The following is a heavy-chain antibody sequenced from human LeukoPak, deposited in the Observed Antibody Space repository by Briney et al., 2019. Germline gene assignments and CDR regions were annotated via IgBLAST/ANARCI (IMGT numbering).Heavy chain of an antibody. CDR3: ARGSGYYFSNWLDP. D-gene: IGHD3-22*01. V-gene: IGHV3-20*04. CDR1: GFTFDDYG. Sequence: GGSLRLSCAASGFTFDDYGMSWVRQAPGKGLEWVSGINWNGGSTGYADSVKGRFTISRDNAKNSLYLQMNSLRAEDTALYYCARGSGYYFSNWLDPWGQGTLVTVSS. CDR2: INWNGGST. J-gene: IGHJ5*02.